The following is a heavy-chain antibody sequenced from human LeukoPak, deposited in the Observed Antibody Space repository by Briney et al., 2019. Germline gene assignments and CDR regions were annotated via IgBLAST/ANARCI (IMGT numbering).Heavy chain of an antibody. Sequence: GGSLRLSCAASGFTFSSYAMSWVRHAPGKGLVWVSAISGSGGSTYYADSVKGRFTISRDNSKNTLYLQMNSLRAEDTAVYYCAKVDTAMGGYFDYWGQGTLVTVSS. CDR2: ISGSGGST. J-gene: IGHJ4*02. CDR1: GFTFSSYA. D-gene: IGHD5-18*01. CDR3: AKVDTAMGGYFDY. V-gene: IGHV3-23*01.